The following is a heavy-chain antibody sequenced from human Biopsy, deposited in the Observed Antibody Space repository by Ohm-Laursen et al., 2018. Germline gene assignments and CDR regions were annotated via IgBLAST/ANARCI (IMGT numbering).Heavy chain of an antibody. J-gene: IGHJ4*02. CDR1: GGSISNYF. D-gene: IGHD1-26*01. Sequence: TLSLTCAVSGGSISNYFWTWIRQPPGKGLEWIGYFRFEDRTSYNSSLKSRVTISADTSKNQFSLRLSSVTATDTAVYYCAQGGGSYVNFDYWGQGTLVTVSS. V-gene: IGHV4-59*01. CDR2: FRFEDRT. CDR3: AQGGGSYVNFDY.